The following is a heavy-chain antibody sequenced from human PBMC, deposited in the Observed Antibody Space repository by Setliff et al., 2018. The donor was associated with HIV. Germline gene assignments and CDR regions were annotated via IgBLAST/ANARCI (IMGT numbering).Heavy chain of an antibody. CDR3: ARGPFVLRFLERLVYFDY. Sequence: SETLSLTCAVYGGSFSGYYWSWIRQPPGKGLDWIGRVYYSGSTDYNPSLQSRATLSIDTSKNQFSLKLTSVIAADTAIYYCARGPFVLRFLERLVYFDYWGQGKLVTV. D-gene: IGHD3-3*01. CDR1: GGSFSGYY. CDR2: VYYSGST. J-gene: IGHJ4*02. V-gene: IGHV4-34*09.